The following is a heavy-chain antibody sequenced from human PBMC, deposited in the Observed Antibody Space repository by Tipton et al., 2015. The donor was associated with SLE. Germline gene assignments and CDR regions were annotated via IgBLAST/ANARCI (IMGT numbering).Heavy chain of an antibody. CDR2: IYYSGST. V-gene: IGHV4-59*11. D-gene: IGHD3-16*01. CDR3: ARFGGAWGTFDI. CDR1: GGSISSHY. J-gene: IGHJ3*02. Sequence: TLSLTCTVSGGSISSHYWSWIRQPPGKGLEWSGYIYYSGSTNYNPSLKSRVTISVDTSKNQFSLKLTSVTAADTAVFYCARFGGAWGTFDIWGQGTMVTVSS.